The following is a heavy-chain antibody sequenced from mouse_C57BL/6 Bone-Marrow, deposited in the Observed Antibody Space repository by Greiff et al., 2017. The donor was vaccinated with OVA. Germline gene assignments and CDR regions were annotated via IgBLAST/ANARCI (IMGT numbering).Heavy chain of an antibody. D-gene: IGHD3-2*02. CDR2: IYPGGGYT. J-gene: IGHJ3*01. V-gene: IGHV1-63*01. CDR3: AGDGGGSSGYVAWFAY. Sequence: QVQLQQSGAELVRPGTSVKMSCKASGYTFTNYWIGWAKQRPGHGLEWIGDIYPGGGYTNYNEKFKGKATLTADKSSSTAYMQFSSLTSEDSAIYYCAGDGGGSSGYVAWFAYWGQGTLVTVSA. CDR1: GYTFTNYW.